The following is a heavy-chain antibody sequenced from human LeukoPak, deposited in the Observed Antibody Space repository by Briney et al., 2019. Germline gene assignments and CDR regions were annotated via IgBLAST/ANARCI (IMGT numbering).Heavy chain of an antibody. CDR3: ARAGYYYDSSGYYPIYFDY. Sequence: SETLSPTCTVSGGSISSYYWSWIRQPAGKGLEWIGRIYTSGSTNYNPSLKSRVTMSVDTSKNQFSLKLSSVTAADTAVYYCARAGYYYDSSGYYPIYFDYWAQGTLVTVSS. CDR1: GGSISSYY. V-gene: IGHV4-4*07. CDR2: IYTSGST. J-gene: IGHJ4*02. D-gene: IGHD3-22*01.